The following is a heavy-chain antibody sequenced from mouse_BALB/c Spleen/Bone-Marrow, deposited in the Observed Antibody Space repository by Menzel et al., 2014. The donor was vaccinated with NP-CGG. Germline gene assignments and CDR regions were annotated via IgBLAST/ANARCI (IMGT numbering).Heavy chain of an antibody. CDR3: ASYRYGWYFDV. J-gene: IGHJ1*01. CDR1: GFNIKDTY. Sequence: EVQRVESGAELVKPGASVKLSRTASGFNIKDTYMHWVKQRPEQGLEWIGRIDPANGNTKYDPKFQGKATITADTSSNTAYLQLSSLTSEDTAVYYCASYRYGWYFDVWGAGTTVTVSS. D-gene: IGHD2-14*01. V-gene: IGHV14-3*02. CDR2: IDPANGNT.